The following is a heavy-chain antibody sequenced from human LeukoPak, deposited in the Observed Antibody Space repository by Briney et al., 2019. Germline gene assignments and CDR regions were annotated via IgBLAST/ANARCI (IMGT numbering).Heavy chain of an antibody. Sequence: SETLSLTCTVSGGFLNSNDYYWGWIRQPPRTGLEWVGCGTIYSNPSLKSRVTISVFTSKRQFSLDLTSLTADYTAVYYCARTGGYALRGVENWFDAWGQGTLVTVSS. D-gene: IGHD3-10*01. CDR1: GGFLNSNDYY. CDR2: GTI. CDR3: ARTGGYALRGVENWFDA. J-gene: IGHJ5*02. V-gene: IGHV4-39*01.